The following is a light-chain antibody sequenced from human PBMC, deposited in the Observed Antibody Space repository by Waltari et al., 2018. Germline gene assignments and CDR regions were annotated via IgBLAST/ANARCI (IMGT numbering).Light chain of an antibody. Sequence: SYVLTQSPSVSVAPGQTARSPCGGDNLGGKSVTWYQQKPGPAPVLVVYDDSERPSGPPERCSGSSSGNPATLTSSRVEAGDEADYYCRVWDSSSDRVFGGGTKLTVL. V-gene: IGLV3-21*02. J-gene: IGLJ2*01. CDR3: RVWDSSSDRV. CDR1: NLGGKS. CDR2: DDS.